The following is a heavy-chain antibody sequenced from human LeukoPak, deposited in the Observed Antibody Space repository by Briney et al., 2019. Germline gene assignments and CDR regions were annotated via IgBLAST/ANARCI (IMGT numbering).Heavy chain of an antibody. CDR1: GYTFTSYG. J-gene: IGHJ6*02. CDR3: ASPNPLEPAVSPYYYGMDV. Sequence: ASVKVSCKASGYTFTSYGISWVRQAPGQGVEWMGWISAYNGNTNYAQKLQGRVTMTTDTSTSTAYMELSSLRSEDTAVYYCASPNPLEPAVSPYYYGMDVWGQGTTVTVSS. D-gene: IGHD2-2*01. CDR2: ISAYNGNT. V-gene: IGHV1-18*01.